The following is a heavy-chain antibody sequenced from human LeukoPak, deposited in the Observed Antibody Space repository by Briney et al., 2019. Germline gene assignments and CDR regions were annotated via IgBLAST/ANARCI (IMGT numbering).Heavy chain of an antibody. J-gene: IGHJ4*02. CDR2: IYYSGST. CDR3: ARRIAVAGYSDY. V-gene: IGHV4-39*01. Sequence: SETLSLTCTVSGGSISSYYWGWIRQPPGKGLEWIGSIYYSGSTYYNPSLKSRVTISVDTSKNQFSLKLSSVTAADTAVYYCARRIAVAGYSDYWGQGTLVTVSS. D-gene: IGHD6-19*01. CDR1: GGSISSYY.